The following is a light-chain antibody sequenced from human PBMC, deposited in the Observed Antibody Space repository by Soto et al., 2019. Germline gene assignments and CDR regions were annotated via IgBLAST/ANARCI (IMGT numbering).Light chain of an antibody. CDR1: SANIGTGYD. V-gene: IGLV1-40*01. CDR2: GNN. J-gene: IGLJ1*01. CDR3: QSSDSGLSTYV. Sequence: QSVLTQPPSGSGAPGQRVTISCTGGSANIGTGYDVHWYQQVPGTAPKLLIYGNNNRPSGIPDRFSGSKSDTSASLAIAGLKAEDEADYYCQSSDSGLSTYVFGTGTKVTVL.